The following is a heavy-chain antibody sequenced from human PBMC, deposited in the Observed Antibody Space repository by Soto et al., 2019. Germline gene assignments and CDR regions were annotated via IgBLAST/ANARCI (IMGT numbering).Heavy chain of an antibody. Sequence: GGSLRLSCAASGFTFSIYWMHWVRQVPGKGLVWVSRINADGNYTSNADFVMGRFTISRDNAKNSLYLQMNGLRAEDTALYYCAKDYTVSGEYYGLDVWGQGTTVTVSS. CDR2: INADGNYT. D-gene: IGHD6-19*01. V-gene: IGHV3-74*01. J-gene: IGHJ6*02. CDR3: AKDYTVSGEYYGLDV. CDR1: GFTFSIYW.